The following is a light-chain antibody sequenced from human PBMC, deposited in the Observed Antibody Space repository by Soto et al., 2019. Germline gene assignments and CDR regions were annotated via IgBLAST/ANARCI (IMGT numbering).Light chain of an antibody. J-gene: IGLJ1*01. V-gene: IGLV2-11*01. Sequence: QSVLIQPRSVSASLGQSVTISCTGSLSDVAVYEYVSWYQQQPDKAPKLMIYDVNKRASGVPDRFSGSKSGNAASLIISGLQVADEADYYCCIYATKYIFGTGAKVTV. CDR3: CIYATKYI. CDR2: DVN. CDR1: LSDVAVYEY.